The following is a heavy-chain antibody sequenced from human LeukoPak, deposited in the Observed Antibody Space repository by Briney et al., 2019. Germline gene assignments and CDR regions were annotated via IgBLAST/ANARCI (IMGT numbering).Heavy chain of an antibody. V-gene: IGHV1-18*01. Sequence: ASVKVSCKASGYTFTSYGISWVRQAPGQGLEWMGWISAYNGNTNYAQKLQGRVTMTTVTSTSTAYMELRSLRSDDTAVYYCARYDYGDYVFDYWGQGTLATVSS. D-gene: IGHD4-17*01. J-gene: IGHJ4*02. CDR3: ARYDYGDYVFDY. CDR2: ISAYNGNT. CDR1: GYTFTSYG.